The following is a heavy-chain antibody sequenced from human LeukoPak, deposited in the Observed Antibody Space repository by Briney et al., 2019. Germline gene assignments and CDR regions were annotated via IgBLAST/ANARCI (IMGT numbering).Heavy chain of an antibody. Sequence: VASVKVSCKVSGYTFTSYGISWVRQAPGQGLEWMGWISAYNGNTNYAQKLQGRVTMTTDTSTSTAYMELRSLRSDDTAVYYCARDGPYSSGWYGRSFDYWGQGTLVTVSS. CDR3: ARDGPYSSGWYGRSFDY. D-gene: IGHD6-19*01. V-gene: IGHV1-18*01. CDR2: ISAYNGNT. CDR1: GYTFTSYG. J-gene: IGHJ4*02.